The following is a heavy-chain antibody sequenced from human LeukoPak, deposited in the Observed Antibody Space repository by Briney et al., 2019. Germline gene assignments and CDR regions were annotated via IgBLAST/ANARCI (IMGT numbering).Heavy chain of an antibody. CDR1: GLTFVAYA. CDR2: ITLNRRST. CDR3: SKAFDD. V-gene: IGHV3-9*01. J-gene: IGHJ4*02. Sequence: QPGRSLRLSCSASGLTFVAYAIHWVRPAPGNGLGWVSGITLNRRSTSYAYTVKGRFPITRANAKTSLYLHLKRLRAEQTTMYQCSKAFDDGGQGTLVTVSS.